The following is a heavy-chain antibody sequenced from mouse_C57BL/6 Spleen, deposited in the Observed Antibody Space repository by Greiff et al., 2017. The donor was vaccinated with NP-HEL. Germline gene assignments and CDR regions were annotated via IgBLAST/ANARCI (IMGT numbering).Heavy chain of an antibody. D-gene: IGHD2-2*01. V-gene: IGHV1-52*01. Sequence: VQLQQPGAELVRPGSSVKLSCKASGYTFTSYWMHWVKQRPIQGLEWIGNIDPSDSETHYNQKFKDKATFTVDKSSSTAYMQLSSLTAEDAAVYYGARDLGYDEGCFDYWGQGTTLTVSA. CDR2: IDPSDSET. CDR1: GYTFTSYW. CDR3: ARDLGYDEGCFDY. J-gene: IGHJ2*01.